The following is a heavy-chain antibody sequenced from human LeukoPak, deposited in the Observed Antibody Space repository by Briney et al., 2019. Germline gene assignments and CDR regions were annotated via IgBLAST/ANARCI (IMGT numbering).Heavy chain of an antibody. CDR3: ARGDLAARMGY. V-gene: IGHV4-34*01. CDR2: INHSGST. D-gene: IGHD6-6*01. CDR1: GGSFSGYY. J-gene: IGHJ4*02. Sequence: SSETLSLTRAVYGGSFSGYYWSWIRQPPGKGLEWIGEINHSGSTNYNPSLKSRVTISIDTSKNRFSLKLSSVTAADTAVYYCARGDLAARMGYWGQGTLVTVSS.